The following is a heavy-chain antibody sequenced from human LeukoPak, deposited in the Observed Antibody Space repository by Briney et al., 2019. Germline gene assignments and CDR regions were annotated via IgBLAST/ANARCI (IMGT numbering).Heavy chain of an antibody. J-gene: IGHJ6*03. Sequence: GGSPILSSAASGFTASSNYMSWVRQDPAEGLEGGSVIYSDSGGSTYYTDSAKGRFTISRDNSKNSLYLQMNSLRAEDTAIYYCARGLYYYYYMDVWGKGTTVTVSS. CDR1: GFTASSNY. CDR3: ARGLYYYYYMDV. CDR2: IYSDSGGST. V-gene: IGHV3-66*02.